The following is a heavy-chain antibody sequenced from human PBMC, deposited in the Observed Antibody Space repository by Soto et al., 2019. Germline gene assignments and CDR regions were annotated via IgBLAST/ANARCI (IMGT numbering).Heavy chain of an antibody. D-gene: IGHD2-2*01. V-gene: IGHV4-34*01. CDR3: AKTYRTSWSSWSLFDL. J-gene: IGHJ4*02. Sequence: LSLTCAVYGGSFSGYYWSWIRQPPGKGLEWIGEINHSGSTNYNPSLKSRVTISVDTSKNQFSLKLSSVTAADTAVYYCAKTYRTSWSSWSLFDLWGPGTLVNVSS. CDR2: INHSGST. CDR1: GGSFSGYY.